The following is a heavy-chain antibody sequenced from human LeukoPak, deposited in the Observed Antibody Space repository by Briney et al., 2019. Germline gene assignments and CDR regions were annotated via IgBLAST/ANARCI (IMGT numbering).Heavy chain of an antibody. CDR1: GFTFDDYA. Sequence: PGRSLRLSCAVSGFTFDDYAMHWVRQAPGKGLEWVSGISWNSGSIGYADSVKGRFTISRDNAKNSLYLQMNSLRAEDTALYYCAKDTRGATMVRGPNWFDPWGQGTLVTVSS. J-gene: IGHJ5*02. D-gene: IGHD3-10*01. V-gene: IGHV3-9*01. CDR2: ISWNSGSI. CDR3: AKDTRGATMVRGPNWFDP.